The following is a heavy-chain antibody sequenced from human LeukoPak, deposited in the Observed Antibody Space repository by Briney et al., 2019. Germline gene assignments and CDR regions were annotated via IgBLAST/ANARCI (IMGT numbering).Heavy chain of an antibody. CDR2: IYTSGST. CDR3: ARETSQKGAHYMDV. J-gene: IGHJ6*03. D-gene: IGHD3-16*01. Sequence: SETLSLTCTVSGGSISSYYWSWIRQPAGKGLEWIGRIYTSGSTNCNPSLKSRVTMSVDTSKNQFSLKLTSVTAADTAVYYCARETSQKGAHYMDVWGKGTTVTISS. V-gene: IGHV4-4*07. CDR1: GGSISSYY.